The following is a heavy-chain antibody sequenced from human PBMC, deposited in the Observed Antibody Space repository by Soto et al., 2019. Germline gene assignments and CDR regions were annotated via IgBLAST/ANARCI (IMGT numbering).Heavy chain of an antibody. CDR3: FRAMDYPYSSWYTRCFEY. CDR1: GFSLSDHY. Sequence: EVQLVESGGGLVQPGGSLRLSCAASGFSLSDHYIDWVRQAPGKGLEWVGRSRDKAQGYSTEYAASVKGRFTTSRDDFKNLMLFQMGRLKTGDPAVYYLFRAMDYPYSSWYTRCFEYWGQGNLVTLSS. J-gene: IGHJ4*02. D-gene: IGHD3-22*01. CDR2: SRDKAQGYST. V-gene: IGHV3-72*01.